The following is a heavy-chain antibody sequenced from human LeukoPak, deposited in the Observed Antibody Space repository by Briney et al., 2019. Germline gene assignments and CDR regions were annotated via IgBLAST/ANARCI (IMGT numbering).Heavy chain of an antibody. CDR2: IYHSGST. CDR3: ARALDYDSSGYYVYDAFDI. V-gene: IGHV4-59*11. D-gene: IGHD3-22*01. CDR1: GGSISRHY. Sequence: SETLSLTCTVSGGSISRHYWSWIRQPPGKGLEWIGSIYHSGSTYYNPSLKSRVTISVDTSKNQFSLKLSSVTAADTAVYYCARALDYDSSGYYVYDAFDIWGQGTMVTVSS. J-gene: IGHJ3*02.